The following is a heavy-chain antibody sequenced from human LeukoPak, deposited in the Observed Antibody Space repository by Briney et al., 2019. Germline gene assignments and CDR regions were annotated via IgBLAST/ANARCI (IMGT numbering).Heavy chain of an antibody. CDR1: GGSFSGYY. D-gene: IGHD2-2*01. J-gene: IGHJ4*02. CDR2: IYYSGST. V-gene: IGHV4-39*01. CDR3: ARHLGCSSTSCYPLFDY. Sequence: SETLSLTCAVYGGSFSGYYWGWIRQPPGKGLEWIGSIYYSGSTYYNPSLKSRVTISVDTSKNQFSLKLSSVTAADTAVYYCARHLGCSSTSCYPLFDYWGQGTLVTVSS.